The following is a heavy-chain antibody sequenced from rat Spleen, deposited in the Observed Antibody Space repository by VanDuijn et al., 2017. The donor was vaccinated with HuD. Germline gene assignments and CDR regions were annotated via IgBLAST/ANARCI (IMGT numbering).Heavy chain of an antibody. J-gene: IGHJ4*01. CDR3: ARQLIYYYSSYIYEGVMDA. Sequence: EVLLVESGGGLVQPGRSMKLSCAASGFTFSNYYMAWVRQAPKKGLEGVATISYDGSSTYYRDSVKGRFTISRDNAKSTLYLQMDSLRSEDTATYYCARQLIYYYSSYIYEGVMDAWGQGASVTVSS. V-gene: IGHV5-7*01. CDR2: ISYDGSST. CDR1: GFTFSNYY. D-gene: IGHD1-2*01.